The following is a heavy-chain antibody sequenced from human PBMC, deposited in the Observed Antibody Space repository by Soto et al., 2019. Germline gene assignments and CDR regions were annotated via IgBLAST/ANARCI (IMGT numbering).Heavy chain of an antibody. Sequence: QVHLVQSGPEMKKPGASVKVSCKASGYTFSNSAISWVRQAPGQGLEWMGWISAYNGNKNYAQNVQGRVTMTTDTSTSTAYMELRSLRSDDTAVYYCASDVLGVGATPPFDSWGQGTLVIVSS. D-gene: IGHD1-26*01. CDR2: ISAYNGNK. CDR3: ASDVLGVGATPPFDS. CDR1: GYTFSNSA. V-gene: IGHV1-18*01. J-gene: IGHJ4*02.